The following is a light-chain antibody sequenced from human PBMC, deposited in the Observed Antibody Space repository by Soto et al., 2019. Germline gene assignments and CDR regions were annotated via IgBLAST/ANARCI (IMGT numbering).Light chain of an antibody. CDR1: SSDVGRYNY. J-gene: IGLJ1*01. CDR2: EVR. CDR3: SSYAGSSNV. V-gene: IGLV2-8*01. Sequence: QSALTQPAAVSGPPGQSITISCTGTSSDVGRYNYVSWYQQHPGKAPKLVIYEVRNRPSGVPDRFSGSKSGNTASLTVSGLQAEDEADYYCSSYAGSSNVFGTGTKLTVL.